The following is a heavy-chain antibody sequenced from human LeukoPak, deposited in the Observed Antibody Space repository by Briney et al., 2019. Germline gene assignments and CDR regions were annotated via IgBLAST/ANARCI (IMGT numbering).Heavy chain of an antibody. CDR2: INHSGST. D-gene: IGHD3-10*01. CDR3: ARGRMVRGVIGYYYYYGMDV. Sequence: PSETLSLTCAVYGGSFSGYYWSWIRQPPGKGLEWIGEINHSGSTNYNPSLKSRVTISVDTSRNQFSLKLSSVTAADTAVHYCARGRMVRGVIGYYYYYGMDVWGQGTTVTVSS. CDR1: GGSFSGYY. J-gene: IGHJ6*02. V-gene: IGHV4-34*01.